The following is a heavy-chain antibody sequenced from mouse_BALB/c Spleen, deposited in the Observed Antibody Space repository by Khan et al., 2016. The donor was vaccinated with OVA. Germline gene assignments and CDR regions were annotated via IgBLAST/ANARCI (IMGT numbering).Heavy chain of an antibody. V-gene: IGHV1S136*01. Sequence: VQLQQSGPELVKPGASVKMSCKASGYKFTSYVLHWVKQKPGQGLEWIGYINPSNDSSNYSEKFKGKATLTSDKSSSTAYMELSSLTSEDSAVYYGAIRILYYLDDWGQGTTLTVSS. CDR1: GYKFTSYV. CDR2: INPSNDSS. CDR3: AIRILYYLDD. J-gene: IGHJ2*01.